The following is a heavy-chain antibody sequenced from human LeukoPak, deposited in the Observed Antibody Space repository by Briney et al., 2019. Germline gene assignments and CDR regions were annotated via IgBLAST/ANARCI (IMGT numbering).Heavy chain of an antibody. CDR1: GFTFDDYA. CDR3: AKAPEGIVVLTSGHFDY. CDR2: ITWNSGSI. J-gene: IGHJ4*02. V-gene: IGHV3-9*01. Sequence: PGRSLRLSCAASGFTFDDYAMHWVRQAPGKGLEWVSTITWNSGSIAYADSVKGRFTISRDNSKNSLYLQMNSLRAEDTALYYCAKAPEGIVVLTSGHFDYWGQGTLVTVSS. D-gene: IGHD3-22*01.